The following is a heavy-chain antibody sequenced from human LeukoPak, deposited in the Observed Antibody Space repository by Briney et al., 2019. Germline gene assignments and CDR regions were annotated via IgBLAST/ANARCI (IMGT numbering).Heavy chain of an antibody. CDR2: IYHSGST. D-gene: IGHD6-19*01. V-gene: IGHV4-4*02. Sequence: PSETLSLTCAVSGGSISSSNWWSWVRQPPGKGLEWVGEIYHSGSTNYNPSLKSRATISVDKSKNQFSLKLSSVTAADTAVYYCARGNEQWLNWFDPWGQGTLVTVSS. CDR3: ARGNEQWLNWFDP. J-gene: IGHJ5*02. CDR1: GGSISSSNW.